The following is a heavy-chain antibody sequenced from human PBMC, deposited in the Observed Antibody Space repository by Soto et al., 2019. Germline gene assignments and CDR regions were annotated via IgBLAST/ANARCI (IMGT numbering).Heavy chain of an antibody. Sequence: GGSLRLSCAASGFTFSTYGMHWVRPAPGKGLEWVAVISLDGSNKYYADSVKGRFTISRDNSKNTLYLRMNSLRAEDTAVYYCAKDWGGGDCYHCGVVDYWGQGTLVTVSS. CDR2: ISLDGSNK. V-gene: IGHV3-30*18. D-gene: IGHD2-21*02. CDR3: AKDWGGGDCYHCGVVDY. CDR1: GFTFSTYG. J-gene: IGHJ4*02.